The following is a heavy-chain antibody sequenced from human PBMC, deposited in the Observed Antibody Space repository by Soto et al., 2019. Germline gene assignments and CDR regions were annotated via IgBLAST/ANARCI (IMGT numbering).Heavy chain of an antibody. CDR1: GGSISSISSY. D-gene: IGHD6-13*01. J-gene: IGHJ3*02. CDR3: ARRNSSAFDI. CDR2: VYYSGST. V-gene: IGHV4-39*01. Sequence: PSETLSLTCTVSGGSISSISSYWGWIRQPPGKGLEWIGNVYYSGSTYSNPSLKSRLTISADTSKNQFSLKLSSVTAADTAVYYCARRNSSAFDIWGQGTMVT.